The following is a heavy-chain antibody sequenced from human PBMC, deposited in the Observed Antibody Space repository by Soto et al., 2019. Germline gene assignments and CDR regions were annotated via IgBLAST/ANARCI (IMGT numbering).Heavy chain of an antibody. CDR1: GFSLTTSGVG. CDR2: IYWNDEK. CDR3: AHRLRWLANFDY. V-gene: IGHV2-5*01. J-gene: IGHJ4*02. Sequence: SGPTLVNPTQTRTLTCTFSGFSLTTSGVGVGWIRQPPGKALEWLALIYWNDEKRYSPSLKSRLTITKDTSRNQVVLTMTNMDPVDTATYYCAHRLRWLANFDYWGQGTLVTVSS. D-gene: IGHD6-19*01.